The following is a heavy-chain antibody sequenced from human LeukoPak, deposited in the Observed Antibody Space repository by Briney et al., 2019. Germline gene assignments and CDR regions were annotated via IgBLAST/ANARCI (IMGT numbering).Heavy chain of an antibody. CDR3: ARGRRLVYGDSLGRYFDL. Sequence: SETLSLTCAVYGDSFSGSYWSWIRQPPGRGLEWIGEANHSKSTNYNPSLKSRVTMSVDTSKNQFSLKLSSVTAADTAVYYCARGRRLVYGDSLGRYFDLWGRGTQVTVSS. CDR2: ANHSKST. CDR1: GDSFSGSY. V-gene: IGHV4-34*01. J-gene: IGHJ2*01. D-gene: IGHD4-17*01.